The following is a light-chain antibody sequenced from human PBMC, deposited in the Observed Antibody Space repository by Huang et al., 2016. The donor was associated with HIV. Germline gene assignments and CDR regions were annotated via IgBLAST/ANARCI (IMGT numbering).Light chain of an antibody. Sequence: IQLTQSPSSLSASIGDRVTITCRASQGISTSLAWYQQKPGKAPNLLIFDASSLRSGVPSRFSGSRSGTGFTLSISSLQPEDFATYFCQQLRSYPLTFGGGTKVEIK. CDR2: DAS. CDR3: QQLRSYPLT. J-gene: IGKJ4*01. V-gene: IGKV1-9*01. CDR1: QGISTS.